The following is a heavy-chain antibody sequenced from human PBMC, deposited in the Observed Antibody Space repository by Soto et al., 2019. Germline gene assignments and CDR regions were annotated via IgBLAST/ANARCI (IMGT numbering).Heavy chain of an antibody. Sequence: QVQLVESGGGVVQPGRSLRLSCAASGFTISSYGMHWVRQAPGMGLEWVAVISYGGSNKYYADSVKGRFTISRENSKNTLDLPMNSLRAEDTAVYYCAKILQLGQYANYYYGMDVWGQGTTVTASS. D-gene: IGHD1-1*01. V-gene: IGHV3-30*18. CDR2: ISYGGSNK. J-gene: IGHJ6*02. CDR3: AKILQLGQYANYYYGMDV. CDR1: GFTISSYG.